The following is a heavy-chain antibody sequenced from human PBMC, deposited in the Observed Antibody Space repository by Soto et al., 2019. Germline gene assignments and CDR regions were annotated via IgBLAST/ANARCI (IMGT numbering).Heavy chain of an antibody. J-gene: IGHJ1*01. CDR3: ARGTTTVTTPFHY. D-gene: IGHD4-17*01. Sequence: ASVKVSCKASGYTFTSYYMHWVRQAPGQGLEWVGIINPGGGRTTYAQKFQARVTMTRDTSTSTVYMELSSLRSDDTAVYYCARGTTTVTTPFHYWGQGTLVTVSS. CDR1: GYTFTSYY. CDR2: INPGGGRT. V-gene: IGHV1-46*01.